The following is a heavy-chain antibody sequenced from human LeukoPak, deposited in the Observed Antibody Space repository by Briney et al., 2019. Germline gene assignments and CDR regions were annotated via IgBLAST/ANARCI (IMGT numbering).Heavy chain of an antibody. V-gene: IGHV3-66*04. CDR1: GFTVSSTY. D-gene: IGHD3-3*01. J-gene: IGHJ6*03. CDR2: IYTGGTT. CDR3: ARLNGARSFWSGYYTEDYYYYYMDV. Sequence: GGSLRLSCAASGFTVSSTYMSWVRQAPGKGLEWVSVIYTGGTTYYADSVKGRFTISRDNSKNTLYLQMNSLRAEDTAVYYCARLNGARSFWSGYYTEDYYYYYMDVWGKGTTVTVSS.